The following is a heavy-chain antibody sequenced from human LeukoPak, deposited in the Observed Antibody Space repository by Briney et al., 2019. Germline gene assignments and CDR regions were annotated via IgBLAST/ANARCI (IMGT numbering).Heavy chain of an antibody. CDR2: IYSGGST. CDR3: ATGIAAAGFDY. J-gene: IGHJ4*02. D-gene: IGHD6-13*01. CDR1: GFTVSSNY. Sequence: PGGSLRLSCAASGFTVSSNYMSWVRQAPGKGLEWVSVIYSGGSTYYADSVKGRFTVSRDNSKNTLYLQMNSLRAEDTAVYYCATGIAAAGFDYWGQGTLVTVSS. V-gene: IGHV3-53*01.